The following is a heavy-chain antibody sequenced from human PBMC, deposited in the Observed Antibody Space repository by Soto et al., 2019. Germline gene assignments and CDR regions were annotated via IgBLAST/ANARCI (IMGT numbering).Heavy chain of an antibody. J-gene: IGHJ4*02. CDR2: INHSGST. CDR3: ARGRGSSEIDY. CDR1: GGSFSGYY. V-gene: IGHV4-34*01. Sequence: PSETLSLTCAVYGGSFSGYYWSWIRQPPGKGLEWIGEINHSGSTNYNPSLKSRVTISVDTSKNQFFLKLSSVTAADTAVYYCARGRGSSEIDYWGQGTLVTVSS. D-gene: IGHD6-6*01.